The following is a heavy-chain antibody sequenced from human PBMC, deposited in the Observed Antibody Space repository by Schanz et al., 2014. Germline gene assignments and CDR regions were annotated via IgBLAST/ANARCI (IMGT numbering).Heavy chain of an antibody. V-gene: IGHV4-31*03. J-gene: IGHJ4*02. CDR3: ARAAGPVDY. CDR1: GGSIRNGPYY. CDR2: IYFSGAT. D-gene: IGHD6-13*01. Sequence: QVQLQESGPGLVKPSQTLSLTCSVSGGSIRNGPYYWTWIRQHPGKGLEWIGYIYFSGATYINPSLESRVIISVDTSETQFSLKLTSVTAADTAVYYCARAAGPVDYWGQGTLVTVSS.